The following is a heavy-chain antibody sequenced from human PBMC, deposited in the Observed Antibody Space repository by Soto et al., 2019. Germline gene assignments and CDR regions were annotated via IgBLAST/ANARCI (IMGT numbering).Heavy chain of an antibody. V-gene: IGHV4-38-2*02. CDR1: GYSINSDDY. CDR3: GRKAYYCAGRRNLFDS. CDR2: TYHSVST. D-gene: IGHD3-10*01. J-gene: IGHJ4*02. Sequence: SETLSLTCTVSGYSINSDDYWGWIRQPPGKGLERIASTYHSVSTFYNPSLRSRVTISIDTSKNQFLLRLTAVTAAETVMYYCGRKAYYCAGRRNLFDSWGQGTPVTVSS.